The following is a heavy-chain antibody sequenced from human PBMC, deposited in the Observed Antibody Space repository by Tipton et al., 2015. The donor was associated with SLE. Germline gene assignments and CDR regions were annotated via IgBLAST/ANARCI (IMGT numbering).Heavy chain of an antibody. CDR2: IRSKAYGGAT. J-gene: IGHJ3*02. CDR1: GFPFGDYA. Sequence: SLRLSCKTSGFTSGFPFGDYALSWVRQAPGKGLEWVGFIRSKAYGGATEYAASVKGRFTISRDDSKNIAYLQMNSLNTEDTGVFYCARETGYNTGWYRTFDIWGQGTMVTVSS. CDR3: ARETGYNTGWYRTFDI. D-gene: IGHD6-19*01. V-gene: IGHV3-49*04.